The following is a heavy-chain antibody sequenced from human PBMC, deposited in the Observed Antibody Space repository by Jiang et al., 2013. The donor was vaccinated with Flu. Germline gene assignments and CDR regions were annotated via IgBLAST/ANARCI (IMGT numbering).Heavy chain of an antibody. CDR3: ARTIYYGSHFDY. V-gene: IGHV4-39*01. CDR2: IYYSGST. CDR1: GGSISSSSYY. D-gene: IGHD3-10*01. Sequence: TLSLTCTVSGGSISSSSYYWGWIRQPPGKGLEWIGSIYYSGSTYYNPSLKSRVTISVDTSKNQFSLKLSSVTAADTAVYYCARTIYYGSHFDYWGQGTLATVSS. J-gene: IGHJ4*02.